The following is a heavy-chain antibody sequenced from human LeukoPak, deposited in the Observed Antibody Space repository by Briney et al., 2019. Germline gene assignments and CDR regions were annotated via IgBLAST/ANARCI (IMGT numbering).Heavy chain of an antibody. CDR2: ISSSGSTI. CDR1: GFTFSSYE. CDR3: ARDLAPQCSGGSCYPAPTWFDP. Sequence: GGSLRLSCAASGFTFSSYEMNWVRQAPGKGLEWVSYISSSGSTICYADSVKGRFTISRDNAKNSLYLQMNSLRAEDTAVYYRARDLAPQCSGGSCYPAPTWFDPWGQGTLVTVSS. V-gene: IGHV3-48*03. J-gene: IGHJ5*02. D-gene: IGHD2-15*01.